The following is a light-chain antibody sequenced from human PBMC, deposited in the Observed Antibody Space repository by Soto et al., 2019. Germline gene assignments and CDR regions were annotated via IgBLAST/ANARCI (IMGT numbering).Light chain of an antibody. V-gene: IGLV1-44*01. CDR1: SSDIGSNT. J-gene: IGLJ2*01. CDR3: AAWDDSLNGPV. CDR2: NGN. Sequence: QSVLTQPPSASGTPGRWVTISCSGGSSDIGSNTVHWYQHLPGTAPKLLIYNGNQRPSGVPDRFSGSKSGTSASLAISGLQSEDEADYYCAAWDDSLNGPVFGGGTKVTVL.